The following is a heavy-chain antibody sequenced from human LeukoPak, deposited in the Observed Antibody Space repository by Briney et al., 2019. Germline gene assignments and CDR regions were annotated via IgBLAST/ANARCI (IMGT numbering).Heavy chain of an antibody. CDR1: GYSFTSYW. CDR2: IDPSDSYT. J-gene: IGHJ5*02. Sequence: KKPGESLKISCKGSGYSFTSYWITWVRQMPGKGLEWMGRIDPSDSYTNYSPSFQGHVTISADKSISTAYLQWSSLKASDTAMYYCARVMVTNFDPWGQGTLVTVSS. D-gene: IGHD4-23*01. CDR3: ARVMVTNFDP. V-gene: IGHV5-10-1*01.